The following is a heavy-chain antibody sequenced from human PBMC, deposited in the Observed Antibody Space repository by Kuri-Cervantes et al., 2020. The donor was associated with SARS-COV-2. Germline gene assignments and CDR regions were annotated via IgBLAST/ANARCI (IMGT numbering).Heavy chain of an antibody. V-gene: IGHV4-39*07. J-gene: IGHJ4*02. Sequence: SETLSLTCTVSGGSISSSSYYWGWIRQPPGKGLEWIGSIYYSGSTYYNPSLKRRVTFSVDTPGNQFSLRLNSVTAADTAVYYCARVDWGSGHFDYWGQGILVTVSS. D-gene: IGHD3/OR15-3a*01. CDR3: ARVDWGSGHFDY. CDR2: IYYSGST. CDR1: GGSISSSSYY.